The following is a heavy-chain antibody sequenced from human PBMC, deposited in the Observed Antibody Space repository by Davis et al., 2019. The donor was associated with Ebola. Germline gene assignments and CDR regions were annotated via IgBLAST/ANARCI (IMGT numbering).Heavy chain of an antibody. CDR1: GFTLSSFT. V-gene: IGHV3-21*01. CDR3: VRDRVGVSLPWGPDY. D-gene: IGHD3-10*01. Sequence: GGSLRLSCAASGFTLSSFTMHWFRQAPGKGLEWVSSVNSISTHIFDADSVRGRFTISRDNSKSSLYLQMNSLRAEDTAVYYCVRDRVGVSLPWGPDYWGQGTVVTVSS. J-gene: IGHJ4*02. CDR2: VNSISTHI.